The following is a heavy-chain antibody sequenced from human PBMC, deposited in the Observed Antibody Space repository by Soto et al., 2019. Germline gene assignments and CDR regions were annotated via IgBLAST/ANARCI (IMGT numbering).Heavy chain of an antibody. J-gene: IGHJ4*02. Sequence: QVQLVESGGGVVQPGRSLRLSCAASGFILSSYGMHWVRQAPGKGLEWVAVISYEGSHTYYADSVKGRFTITRDNSKNTLYLQMNILRPEDTAVYYCAKEVHCGGGSCSWSEGFDYWGQGTLLTVSS. CDR2: ISYEGSHT. D-gene: IGHD2-15*01. V-gene: IGHV3-30*18. CDR3: AKEVHCGGGSCSWSEGFDY. CDR1: GFILSSYG.